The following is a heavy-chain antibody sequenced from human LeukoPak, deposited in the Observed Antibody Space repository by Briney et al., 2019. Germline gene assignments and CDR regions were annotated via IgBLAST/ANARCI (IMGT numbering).Heavy chain of an antibody. CDR2: INLKSGGT. V-gene: IGHV1-2*02. CDR1: GYTFTGYY. D-gene: IGHD3-9*01. J-gene: IGHJ4*02. Sequence: ASVKVSCKASGYTFTGYYMHWVRQAPGQGLEWMGWINLKSGGTNPAEKVQVRVTMTRDTTTTTAYMELSRLRFDDTAVYYCARSPDILTGENFDYWGQGTLVTVSS. CDR3: ARSPDILTGENFDY.